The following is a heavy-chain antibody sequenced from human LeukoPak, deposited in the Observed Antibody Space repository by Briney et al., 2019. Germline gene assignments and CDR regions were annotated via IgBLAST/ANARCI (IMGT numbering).Heavy chain of an antibody. CDR3: ARGVSSTRGEWFDP. J-gene: IGHJ5*02. V-gene: IGHV6-1*01. D-gene: IGHD6-13*01. Sequence: SQTLSLTCAISGDSVSSNSAAWNWIRQSPSRGLEWLGRTYYRSRWYNDYELSVKSRITINPDTTKNQFSLQLNSVTPEDTAVYSCARGVSSTRGEWFDPWGQGTLVTVSS. CDR2: TYYRSRWYN. CDR1: GDSVSSNSAA.